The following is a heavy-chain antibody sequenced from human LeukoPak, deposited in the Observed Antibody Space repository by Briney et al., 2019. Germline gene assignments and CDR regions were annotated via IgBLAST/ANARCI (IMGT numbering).Heavy chain of an antibody. CDR1: GFFFDSYS. D-gene: IGHD6-19*01. CDR2: ITARSDTI. J-gene: IGHJ4*02. V-gene: IGHV3-48*01. CDR3: ARVGIAVALDY. Sequence: GGSLRLSCAASGFFFDSYSLNWVRQAPGKGLEWISYITARSDTIYYAESVEGRFTISRDNAKNSLYLQMNSLRVEDTAVYYCARVGIAVALDYWGQGTLVTVSS.